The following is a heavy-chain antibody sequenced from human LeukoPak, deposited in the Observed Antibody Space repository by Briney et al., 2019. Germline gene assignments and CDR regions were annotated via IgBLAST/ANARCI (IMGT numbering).Heavy chain of an antibody. J-gene: IGHJ4*02. CDR2: IYYSGST. D-gene: IGHD1-26*01. CDR1: GGSISSSSYY. CDR3: ARARGSYYYFDY. V-gene: IGHV4-39*07. Sequence: SETPSLTCTVSGGSISSSSYYWGWIRQPPGKGLEWIGSIYYSGSTYYNPSLKSRVTISVDTSKNQFSLKLTSVTAADTAVYYCARARGSYYYFDYWGQGTLVIVSS.